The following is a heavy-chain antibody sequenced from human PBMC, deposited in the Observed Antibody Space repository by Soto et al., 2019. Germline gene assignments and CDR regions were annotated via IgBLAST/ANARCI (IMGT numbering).Heavy chain of an antibody. CDR1: GFTFSGFY. Sequence: PGGSLRLPCTAYGFTFSGFYMRWIRHPPGKGLEWISYVSSSGSCTLYADWVMGRLTICWSYAKKLMYLQMYSPGAEVAAAYFYARDGIVGGTPIRYWGQGTQVTVSS. D-gene: IGHD1-26*01. J-gene: IGHJ4*02. CDR2: VSSSGSCT. V-gene: IGHV3-11*01. CDR3: ARDGIVGGTPIRY.